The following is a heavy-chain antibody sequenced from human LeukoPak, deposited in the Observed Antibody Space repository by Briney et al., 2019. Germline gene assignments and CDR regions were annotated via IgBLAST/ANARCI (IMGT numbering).Heavy chain of an antibody. CDR1: GLTFSDYY. Sequence: PGGSLRLSCAASGLTFSDYYMSWIRQAPGKGLEWLSYINIGGTNTHYADSVKGRFTISRDNAKKSLYLEMTNLRAEDTAVYYCATDGAGFDSWGQGVLVTVCS. J-gene: IGHJ5*01. CDR3: ATDGAGFDS. V-gene: IGHV3-11*01. CDR2: INIGGTNT.